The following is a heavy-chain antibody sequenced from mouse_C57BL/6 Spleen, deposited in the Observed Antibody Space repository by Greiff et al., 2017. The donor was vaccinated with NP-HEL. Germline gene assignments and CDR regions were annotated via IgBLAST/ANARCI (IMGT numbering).Heavy chain of an antibody. V-gene: IGHV7-3*01. CDR3: ARSTESVCYAMDY. Sequence: EVMLVESGGGLVQPGGSLSLSCAASGFTFTAYYMSWVRQPPGKALEWLGFIRNKANGYTTEYSASVKGRFTISRDNSQSILYLQMNALRAEDSATYYCARSTESVCYAMDYWGQGTSVTVSS. CDR2: IRNKANGYTT. CDR1: GFTFTAYY. J-gene: IGHJ4*01.